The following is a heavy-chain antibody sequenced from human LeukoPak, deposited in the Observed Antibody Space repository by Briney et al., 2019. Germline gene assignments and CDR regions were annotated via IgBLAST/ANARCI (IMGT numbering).Heavy chain of an antibody. D-gene: IGHD2-15*01. CDR3: ARDLEGRYCSGGNCYSKGLYFDY. Sequence: PGRSLRLSCAASGFTFSGYAIHWVRQAPGEGLEWVSYISSSSSTIYYADSVKGRFTISRDNAKNSLYLQMNSLRDEDTAVYYCARDLEGRYCSGGNCYSKGLYFDYWGQGSLVTVSS. V-gene: IGHV3-48*02. CDR2: ISSSSSTI. J-gene: IGHJ4*02. CDR1: GFTFSGYA.